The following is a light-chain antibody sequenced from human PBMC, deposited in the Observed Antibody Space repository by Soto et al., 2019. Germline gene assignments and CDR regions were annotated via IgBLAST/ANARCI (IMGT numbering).Light chain of an antibody. CDR1: SSNIGAGYD. CDR2: GNS. J-gene: IGLJ3*02. CDR3: QSYASSLRGKV. V-gene: IGLV1-40*01. Sequence: QSALTQPPSVSGAPGQRVTISCTGSSSNIGAGYDVHWYQQLPGTAPKLLIQGNSNRPSGVPDRFSGSKSGTSASLAITGLQAEDEADYYCQSYASSLRGKVFGGRTKLTVL.